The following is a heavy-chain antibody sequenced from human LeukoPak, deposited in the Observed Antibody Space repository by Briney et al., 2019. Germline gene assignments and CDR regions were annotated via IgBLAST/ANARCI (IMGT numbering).Heavy chain of an antibody. V-gene: IGHV3-21*01. Sequence: GGSLRLSCAASGFTFSSYSMNWVRQAPGKGLEWVSPISSSSSYIYYADSVKGRFTISRDNAKNSLYLQMNSLRAEDTAVYYCARNYYDSSGPDAFDIWGQGTMVTVSS. CDR2: ISSSSSYI. D-gene: IGHD3-22*01. CDR3: ARNYYDSSGPDAFDI. CDR1: GFTFSSYS. J-gene: IGHJ3*02.